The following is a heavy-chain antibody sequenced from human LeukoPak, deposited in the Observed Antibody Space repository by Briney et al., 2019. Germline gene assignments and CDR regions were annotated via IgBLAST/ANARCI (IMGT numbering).Heavy chain of an antibody. CDR2: IYRSGST. J-gene: IGHJ4*02. Sequence: PSETLSLTCTVSGGSISSGSYYWSWIRQPAGKRLEWIGHIYRSGSTNYNPSLKSRVTISVDTSKNQFSLKLSSVTAADTAVYYCAGGKPEYYYDSSGYYFKGDYFDYWGQGTLVTVSS. CDR1: GGSISSGSYY. D-gene: IGHD3-22*01. CDR3: AGGKPEYYYDSSGYYFKGDYFDY. V-gene: IGHV4-61*10.